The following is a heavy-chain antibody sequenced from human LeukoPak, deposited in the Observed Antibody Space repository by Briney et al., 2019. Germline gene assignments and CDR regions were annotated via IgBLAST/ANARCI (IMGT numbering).Heavy chain of an antibody. CDR1: GYSFTSYW. J-gene: IGHJ4*02. V-gene: IGHV5-51*01. Sequence: RGESLKISCKGSGYSFTSYWIGWVRQMPGKGLEWMGIIYPGDSDTRYSPSFQGQVTISADKSISTAYLQWSSLKASDTAMYYCARRLYYYDSSGYYPGSYFNYWGQGTLVTVSS. D-gene: IGHD3-22*01. CDR2: IYPGDSDT. CDR3: ARRLYYYDSSGYYPGSYFNY.